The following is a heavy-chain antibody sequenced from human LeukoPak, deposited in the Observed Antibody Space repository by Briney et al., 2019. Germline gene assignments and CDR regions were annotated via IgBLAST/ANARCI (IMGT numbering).Heavy chain of an antibody. Sequence: GGSLKLSCAVSAFTVSNNYMSWVRQAPGKGLEWVSLIYGIGSAYYADSVKRRFTISRDNSRNTLYLQMNSLRAEDTAVYYCARLLAAPNTKNYWGQGTLVTVSS. V-gene: IGHV3-53*01. CDR1: AFTVSNNY. J-gene: IGHJ4*02. CDR3: ARLLAAPNTKNY. CDR2: IYGIGSA. D-gene: IGHD6-13*01.